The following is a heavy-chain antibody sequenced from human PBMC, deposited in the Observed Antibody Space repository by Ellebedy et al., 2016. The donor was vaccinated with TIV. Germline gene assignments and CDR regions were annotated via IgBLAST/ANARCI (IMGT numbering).Heavy chain of an antibody. CDR1: GFTFDDYT. CDR3: ARGQLRLGELSLAPFDY. J-gene: IGHJ4*02. D-gene: IGHD3-16*02. Sequence: GESLKISCAASGFTFDDYTMHWVRQAPGKGLEWVSLITWDGGTTYYADSLKGRFTISRDNAKNSLYLQMNSLRAEDTAVYYCARGQLRLGELSLAPFDYWGQGTLVTVSS. V-gene: IGHV3-43*01. CDR2: ITWDGGTT.